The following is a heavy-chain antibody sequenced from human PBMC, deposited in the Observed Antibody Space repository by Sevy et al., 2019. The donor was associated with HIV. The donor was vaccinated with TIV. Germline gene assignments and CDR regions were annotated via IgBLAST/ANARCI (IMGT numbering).Heavy chain of an antibody. CDR1: GYSFTSYW. Sequence: GESLKISCKGSGYSFTSYWIGWVRQMPGKGLEWVGIIYPTDSDARYSPSFEGQVTFSADKSISTAYLQWSSLKASDTAMYYCARPSGSYPTPFDYWGQGTLVTVSS. J-gene: IGHJ4*02. CDR2: IYPTDSDA. V-gene: IGHV5-51*01. D-gene: IGHD1-26*01. CDR3: ARPSGSYPTPFDY.